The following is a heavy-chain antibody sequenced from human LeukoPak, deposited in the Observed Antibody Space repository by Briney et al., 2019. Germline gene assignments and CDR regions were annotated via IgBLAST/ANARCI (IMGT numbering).Heavy chain of an antibody. Sequence: SETLSLTCTVSGGSISSSRYYWGWIRQPPGKGLEWIGSIYYSGSTYYNPSLKSRVTISIDTSKNQFSLNLTSVTATDTAVYFCGSGSGSYRPLYWGQGTLVTVSS. V-gene: IGHV4-39*07. J-gene: IGHJ4*02. CDR2: IYYSGST. D-gene: IGHD3-10*01. CDR3: GSGSGSYRPLY. CDR1: GGSISSSRYY.